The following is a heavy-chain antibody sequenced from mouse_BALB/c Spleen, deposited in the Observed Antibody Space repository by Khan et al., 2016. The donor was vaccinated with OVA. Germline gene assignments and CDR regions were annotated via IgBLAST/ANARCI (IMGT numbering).Heavy chain of an antibody. V-gene: IGHV9-3-1*01. CDR1: GHTFTNYG. CDR2: INTYTGGP. J-gene: IGHJ4*01. CDR3: ARPPYFSYAMDN. D-gene: IGHD2-10*01. Sequence: QIQLVQSGPELKKPGETVKISCKASGHTFTNYGMNWVKQAPGKGLKWMGWINTYTGGPTYADDFNGRFAFSLETSASTAYLQINNLKNEDTATYFCARPPYFSYAMDNWGQGTSVTVSS.